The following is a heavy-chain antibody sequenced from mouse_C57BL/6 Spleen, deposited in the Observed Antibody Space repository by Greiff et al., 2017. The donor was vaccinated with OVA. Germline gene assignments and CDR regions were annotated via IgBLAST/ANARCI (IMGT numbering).Heavy chain of an antibody. J-gene: IGHJ4*01. V-gene: IGHV5-17*01. CDR1: GFTFSDYG. CDR2: ISSGSSTI. Sequence: EVQLVESGGGLVKPGGSLKLSCAASGFTFSDYGMHWVRQAPEKGLEWVAYISSGSSTIYYADTVKGRFTISRDNAKNTLFLQMTSLRSEDTAMYYCARYYYSNYLGAMDYWGQGTSVTVSS. CDR3: ARYYYSNYLGAMDY. D-gene: IGHD2-5*01.